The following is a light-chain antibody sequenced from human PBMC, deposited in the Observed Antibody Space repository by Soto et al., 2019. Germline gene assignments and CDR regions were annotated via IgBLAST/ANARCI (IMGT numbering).Light chain of an antibody. CDR3: QHYNTYWT. J-gene: IGKJ1*01. CDR1: QSISTW. V-gene: IGKV1-5*03. CDR2: KAS. Sequence: DIQMTQSPSTLSASVGDRVTITCRASQSISTWLAWYQQKPGKAPKLLIYKASSLESGVPSRFSSSGSGTEFTLTISSLQPDDFATYYCQHYNTYWTFGQGTKVEIK.